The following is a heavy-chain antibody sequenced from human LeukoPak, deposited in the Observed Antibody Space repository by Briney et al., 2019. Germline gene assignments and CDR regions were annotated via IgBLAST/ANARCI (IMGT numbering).Heavy chain of an antibody. D-gene: IGHD5-18*01. CDR3: AKVGNVDTAMVDY. CDR1: GFTFSSYA. Sequence: GGSLRLSCAASGFTFSSYAMHWVRQAPGKGLEWVAVISYDGSNKYYADSVKGRFTISRDNSKNTLYLQMNSLRAEDTAVYYCAKVGNVDTAMVDYWGQGTLVTVSS. CDR2: ISYDGSNK. J-gene: IGHJ4*02. V-gene: IGHV3-30*04.